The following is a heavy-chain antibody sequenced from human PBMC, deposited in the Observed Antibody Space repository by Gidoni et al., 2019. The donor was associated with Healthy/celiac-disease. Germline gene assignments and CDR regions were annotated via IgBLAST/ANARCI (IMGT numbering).Heavy chain of an antibody. D-gene: IGHD3-3*01. CDR3: AKIGITITYFDP. CDR1: GFTFSSHA. J-gene: IGHJ5*02. V-gene: IGHV3-23*04. Sequence: EVQPVESGGGLVLPGGSLRLSCAASGFTFSSHAMSWVRQAPGKGLEWVSAISGSGGSTYYADSVKGRFTISRDNSKNTLYLQMNSLRAEDTAVYYCAKIGITITYFDPWGQGTLVTVSS. CDR2: ISGSGGST.